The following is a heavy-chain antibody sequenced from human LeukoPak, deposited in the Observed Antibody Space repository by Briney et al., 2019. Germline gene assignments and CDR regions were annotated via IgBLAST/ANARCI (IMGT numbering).Heavy chain of an antibody. CDR1: GFTFSSYG. V-gene: IGHV3-30*02. Sequence: PGGSLRLSCAASGFTFSSYGMHWVRQAPGKGLEWVAFIRYDGSNKYYADSVKGRFTISRDNAKNSLYLQMNSLRAEDTALYYCAKAGYYGSGSYYNPRDYFDYWGQGTLVTVSS. D-gene: IGHD3-10*01. CDR3: AKAGYYGSGSYYNPRDYFDY. J-gene: IGHJ4*02. CDR2: IRYDGSNK.